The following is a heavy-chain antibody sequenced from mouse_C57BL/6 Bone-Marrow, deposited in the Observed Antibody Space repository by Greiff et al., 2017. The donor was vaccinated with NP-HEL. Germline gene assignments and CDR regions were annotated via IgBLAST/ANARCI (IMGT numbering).Heavy chain of an antibody. Sequence: EVNVVESGGGLVQSGRSLRLSCATSGFTFSDFYMEWVRQAPGKGLEWIAASRNKANDYTTEYSASVKGRFIVSRDTSQSILYLQMNALRAEDTAIYYCARDWDASRFGYWGQGTLVTVAA. J-gene: IGHJ3*01. CDR3: ARDWDASRFGY. D-gene: IGHD4-1*01. CDR1: GFTFSDFY. V-gene: IGHV7-1*01. CDR2: SRNKANDYTT.